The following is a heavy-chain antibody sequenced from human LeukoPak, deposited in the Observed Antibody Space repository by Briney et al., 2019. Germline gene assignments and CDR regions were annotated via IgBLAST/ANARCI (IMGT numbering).Heavy chain of an antibody. CDR3: ARALYEDYVCGSYRYFDY. J-gene: IGHJ4*02. CDR2: LYYSGSI. Sequence: SEKLSFTCTVSGGSIFGFYWSWLRQRPGLGREWSLYLYYSGSINYKPSLNSLVTISVATSKTPFSLKLSPVTAADTAVYYCARALYEDYVCGSYRYFDYWGQGTLVTVSS. CDR1: GGSIFGFY. D-gene: IGHD3-16*02. V-gene: IGHV4-59*01.